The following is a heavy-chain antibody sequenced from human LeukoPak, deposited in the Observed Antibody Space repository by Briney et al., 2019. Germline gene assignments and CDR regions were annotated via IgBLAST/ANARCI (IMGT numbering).Heavy chain of an antibody. Sequence: SQTLSLTCTVSGGSISSGDYYWRWIRQPPGKGLEWIGYIYHSGSTYYNPSLKSRVTISVDTSKNQFSLKLSSVTAADTAVYYCARTTMKVPLFDYWGQRTLVTVSS. CDR1: GGSISSGDYY. D-gene: IGHD3-22*01. CDR3: ARTTMKVPLFDY. V-gene: IGHV4-30-4*08. CDR2: IYHSGST. J-gene: IGHJ4*02.